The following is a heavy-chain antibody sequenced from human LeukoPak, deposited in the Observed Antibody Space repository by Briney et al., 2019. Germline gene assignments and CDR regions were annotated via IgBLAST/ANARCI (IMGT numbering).Heavy chain of an antibody. CDR2: IGFSSIGYSSDHL. Sequence: KPGGSLRLPCAASGFLFSAYYMTWIRQAPGKGLEWVSSIGFSSIGYSSDHLKYADSVKGRFTISRDNAKNSLFLQMDSLRAEDTAVYFCAREDFFTPHSWGQGTLVTVSS. V-gene: IGHV3-11*05. J-gene: IGHJ4*02. CDR1: GFLFSAYY. D-gene: IGHD3/OR15-3a*01. CDR3: AREDFFTPHS.